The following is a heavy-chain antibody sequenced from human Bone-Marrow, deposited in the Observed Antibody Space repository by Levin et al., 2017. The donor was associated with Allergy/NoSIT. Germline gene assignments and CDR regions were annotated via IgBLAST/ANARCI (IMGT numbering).Heavy chain of an antibody. J-gene: IGHJ4*02. CDR3: ARDENIATGNFDY. D-gene: IGHD6-25*01. Sequence: SQTLSLTCTVSGGSISGYYWSWIRQPPGKGLEWIGYIYESGSTNHNPSLKGRVAVSVDTSKNQVSLRLNSVTAADTAVYYCARDENIATGNFDYWGQGMLVTVSS. V-gene: IGHV4-59*01. CDR1: GGSISGYY. CDR2: IYESGST.